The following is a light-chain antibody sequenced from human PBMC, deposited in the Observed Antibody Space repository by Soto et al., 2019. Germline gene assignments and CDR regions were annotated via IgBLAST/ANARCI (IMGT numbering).Light chain of an antibody. J-gene: IGLJ1*01. CDR1: SSDVGGYNY. Sequence: QSALTQPASVSGSPGQSITISCTGTSSDVGGYNYVSWYQQHPGKPPKLMIYEVSNRPSGVSNRFSGSKSGNTASLTISGLQAEDEADYYCSSYTSSSTQVFGTGTKLTVL. CDR3: SSYTSSSTQV. V-gene: IGLV2-14*01. CDR2: EVS.